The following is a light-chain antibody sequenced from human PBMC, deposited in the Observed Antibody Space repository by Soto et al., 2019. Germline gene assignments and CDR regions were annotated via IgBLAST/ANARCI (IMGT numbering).Light chain of an antibody. J-gene: IGKJ4*01. CDR1: QSVSSS. CDR2: GAS. CDR3: QQRSNWPRT. V-gene: IGKV3-15*01. Sequence: IEMPKSPDTLSVSPGERATLSCRASQSVSSSLAWYQQKPGQAPRLLIYGASTRATGIPARFSGTGSGTEFTLTINSLQSEDFAVYYCQQRSNWPRTFGGGTKVDIK.